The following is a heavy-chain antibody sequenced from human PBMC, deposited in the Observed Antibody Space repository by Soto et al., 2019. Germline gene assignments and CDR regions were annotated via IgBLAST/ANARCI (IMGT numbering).Heavy chain of an antibody. CDR3: AKVPYGDYVDNHFDY. D-gene: IGHD4-17*01. CDR2: ISGSGGVT. CDR1: GFTFSSYA. V-gene: IGHV3-23*01. J-gene: IGHJ4*02. Sequence: GGSLRLSCAASGFTFSSYAMSWVRQAPGKGLEWVSSISGSGGVTNFADSVKGRFTISRNNSKNTLYLQMNSLRAEDAAIYYCAKVPYGDYVDNHFDYWGQGTLVTVSS.